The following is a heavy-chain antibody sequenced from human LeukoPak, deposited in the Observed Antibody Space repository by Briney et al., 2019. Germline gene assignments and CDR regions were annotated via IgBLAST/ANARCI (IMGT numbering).Heavy chain of an antibody. CDR3: AKVYRAYYDRDAFHI. CDR2: ISVSGGST. CDR1: GFTFNIYG. V-gene: IGHV3-23*01. D-gene: IGHD3-16*01. J-gene: IGHJ3*02. Sequence: GGFLRLSCAASGFTFNIYGMSWVGQAPGKGLEWVSTISVSGGSTYYADSAKGRFTISRDNSKNILYLQMNNLRVEDTAVYYCAKVYRAYYDRDAFHIWGQGTMVTVSS.